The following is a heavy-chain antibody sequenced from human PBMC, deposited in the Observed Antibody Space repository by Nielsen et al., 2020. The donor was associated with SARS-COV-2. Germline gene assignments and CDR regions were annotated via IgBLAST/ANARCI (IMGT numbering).Heavy chain of an antibody. CDR3: ARGRYSYGYNDY. CDR2: ISSNGGST. V-gene: IGHV3-64*01. CDR1: GFTFSSYA. Sequence: GESLKISCAASGFTFSSYAMHWVRQAPGKGLEYVSAISSNGGSTYYANSVKGRFTISRDNSKNTLYLQMGSLRAEDMAVHYCARGRYSYGYNDYWGQGTLVTVSS. J-gene: IGHJ4*02. D-gene: IGHD5-18*01.